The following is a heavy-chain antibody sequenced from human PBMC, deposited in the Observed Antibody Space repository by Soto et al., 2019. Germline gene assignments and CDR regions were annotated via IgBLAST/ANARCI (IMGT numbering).Heavy chain of an antibody. J-gene: IGHJ6*03. CDR2: IYHSGST. Sequence: SETLSLTCAVSGGSISSSNWWSWVRQPPGKGLEWIGEIYHSGSTNYNPSLKSRVTISVDKSKNQFSLKLSSVTAADTAVYYCARVVAVAGPAFYMDVWGKGTTVTVSS. V-gene: IGHV4-4*02. CDR1: GGSISSSNW. CDR3: ARVVAVAGPAFYMDV. D-gene: IGHD6-19*01.